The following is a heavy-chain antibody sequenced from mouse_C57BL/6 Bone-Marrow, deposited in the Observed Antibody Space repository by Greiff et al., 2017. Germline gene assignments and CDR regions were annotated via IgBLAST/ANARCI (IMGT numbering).Heavy chain of an antibody. CDR2: IYPNSGST. V-gene: IGHV1-64*01. CDR1: GYTFTSYW. J-gene: IGHJ4*01. Sequence: VQLQQPGAELVKPGASVKLSCKASGYTFTSYWMPWVKQRPGQGLEWIGMIYPNSGSTNYNEKFKSKATLTVDKSSSTAYMQLSSLTSEDSAVYYCAGGNYVVGYYAMDYWGQGTSVTVSS. CDR3: AGGNYVVGYYAMDY. D-gene: IGHD2-1*01.